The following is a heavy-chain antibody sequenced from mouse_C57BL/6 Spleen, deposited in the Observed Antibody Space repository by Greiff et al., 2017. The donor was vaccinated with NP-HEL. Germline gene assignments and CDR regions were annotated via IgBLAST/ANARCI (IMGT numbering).Heavy chain of an antibody. CDR1: GFSLSTFGMG. J-gene: IGHJ4*01. CDR2: ISWDDDK. CDR3: ARMSKDAMDY. V-gene: IGHV8-8*01. Sequence: QVTLNVSGPGILQPSPTLSLTCSFSGFSLSTFGMGVGWIRQPSGKGLEWLAHISWDDDKYYNPAMKSRLTSSKDTSKNQVILKIANVDTADTATYYCARMSKDAMDYWGQGTSVTVSS.